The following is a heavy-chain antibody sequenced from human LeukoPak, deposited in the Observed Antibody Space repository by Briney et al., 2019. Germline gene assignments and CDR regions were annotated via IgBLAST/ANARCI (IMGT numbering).Heavy chain of an antibody. V-gene: IGHV4-34*01. CDR1: GGSFSGYY. CDR2: INHSGST. Sequence: PSETLSLTCAVYGGSFSGYYWSWIRQPPGKGLEWIGEINHSGSTNYNPSLKSRVTISVDTSKNQFSLKLSSVTAADTAVYYCARRLGVPAAMRPFDYWGQGTLVTVSS. CDR3: ARRLGVPAAMRPFDY. J-gene: IGHJ4*02. D-gene: IGHD2-2*01.